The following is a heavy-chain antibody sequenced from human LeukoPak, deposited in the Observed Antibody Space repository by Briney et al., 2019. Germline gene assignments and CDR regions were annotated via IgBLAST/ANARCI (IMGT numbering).Heavy chain of an antibody. CDR2: IDQDGSEK. CDR1: RFTFSNYW. D-gene: IGHD3-10*01. V-gene: IGHV3-7*01. Sequence: PGGSLRLSCAASRFTFSNYWMSWVRQAPGKGLEWVANIDQDGSEKYYAESVRGRFTISRDNAKNSLYLQMNSLRAEDTAVYYCARDRGVTTNAFDIWGQGTMVTVSS. CDR3: ARDRGVTTNAFDI. J-gene: IGHJ3*02.